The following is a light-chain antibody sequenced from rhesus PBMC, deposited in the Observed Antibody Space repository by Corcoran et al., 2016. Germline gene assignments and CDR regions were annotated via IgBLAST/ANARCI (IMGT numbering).Light chain of an antibody. CDR3: QQYSSSPFT. CDR2: KAS. V-gene: IGKV1-22*01. Sequence: DIQMTQSPSSLSASVGDTVTITCRASQGISSWLAWYQQKPGKAPKLLIYKASSLQSGVPSRFSGSGSVTDFTLTIRSLQSEDFATYYCQQYSSSPFTFGPGTKLDIK. J-gene: IGKJ3*01. CDR1: QGISSW.